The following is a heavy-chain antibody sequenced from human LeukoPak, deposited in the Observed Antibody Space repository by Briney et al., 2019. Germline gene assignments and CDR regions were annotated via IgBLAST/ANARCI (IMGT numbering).Heavy chain of an antibody. J-gene: IGHJ4*02. CDR3: ARGKGYTTSSRHRGIDN. CDR2: IKDSGSA. D-gene: IGHD6-6*01. CDR1: GGSFSGYY. V-gene: IGHV4-34*01. Sequence: SETLSLTCAVYGGSFSGYYWSWIRQPPGKGLEWIGEIKDSGSANFNPSLKSRVFISVDTSKNQFSLKLRSVTAADTAVYYCARGKGYTTSSRHRGIDNWGQGTLVTVSS.